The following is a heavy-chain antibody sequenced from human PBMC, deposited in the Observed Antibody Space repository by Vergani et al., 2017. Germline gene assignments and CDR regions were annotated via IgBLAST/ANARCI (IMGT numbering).Heavy chain of an antibody. D-gene: IGHD2-2*01. CDR2: IIPMFGTA. CDR1: GGTFSSYA. J-gene: IGHJ6*02. V-gene: IGHV1-69*12. CDR3: ARGNRYCSSTSCYFYYYGMDV. Sequence: QVQLVQSGAEVKKPGSSVKVSCKASGGTFSSYAISWVRQAPGQGLEWMGGIIPMFGTANYAQKFQGRVTITADESTSTAYMELSSLRSDDTAVYYCARGNRYCSSTSCYFYYYGMDVWGQGTTVTVSS.